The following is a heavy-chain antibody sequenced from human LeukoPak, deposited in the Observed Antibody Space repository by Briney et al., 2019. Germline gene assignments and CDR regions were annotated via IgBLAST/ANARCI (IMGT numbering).Heavy chain of an antibody. J-gene: IGHJ4*02. V-gene: IGHV3-43*02. CDR3: ARDHNYAFDN. D-gene: IGHD1-1*01. CDR2: ISGDGGTT. Sequence: PGGSLRLSCAASGFAFDAHAMNWVRQAPGKPLEWVSLISGDGGTTHYADSVRGRFTISRDNAKNSLYLQMNSLRVEDTAVYFCARDHNYAFDNWGQGTLVTVSS. CDR1: GFAFDAHA.